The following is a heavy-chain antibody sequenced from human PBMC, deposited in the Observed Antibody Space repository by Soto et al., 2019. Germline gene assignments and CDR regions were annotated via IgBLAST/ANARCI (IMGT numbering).Heavy chain of an antibody. CDR1: GFTFSSYG. CDR3: ARDPDSSGNVHYFDY. V-gene: IGHV3-33*01. CDR2: IWYDGSNK. Sequence: QVQLVESGGGVVQPGRSLRLSCAASGFTFSSYGMHWVRQAPGKGLEWVAVIWYDGSNKYYADSVKGRFTISRDNSKNTLYLQMNSLRAEDTAVYYCARDPDSSGNVHYFDYWGQGTLVTVSS. D-gene: IGHD3-22*01. J-gene: IGHJ4*02.